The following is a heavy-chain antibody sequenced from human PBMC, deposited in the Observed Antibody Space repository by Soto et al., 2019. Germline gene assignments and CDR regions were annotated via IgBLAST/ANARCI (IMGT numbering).Heavy chain of an antibody. Sequence: QVQLVQSGAEVKKPGASVKVSCKASGYTFTRYNVHWVRQAPGQRLEWMAIINPSGGTTYYVQKFEGRVTLTTDTSTSTVYMELSSLRSDDTAVYYCARVRGGGSEYFFDYWGQGTLVTVSS. CDR1: GYTFTRYN. V-gene: IGHV1-46*01. J-gene: IGHJ4*02. CDR3: ARVRGGGSEYFFDY. D-gene: IGHD2-15*01. CDR2: INPSGGTT.